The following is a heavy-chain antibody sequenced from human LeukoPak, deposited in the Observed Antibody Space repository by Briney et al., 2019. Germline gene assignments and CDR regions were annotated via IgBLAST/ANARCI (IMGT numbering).Heavy chain of an antibody. D-gene: IGHD3-22*01. CDR3: ARGFYYYDIVSHAFDI. CDR1: GGSISSYY. V-gene: IGHV4-59*01. CDR2: IYYSGST. Sequence: SETLSLTCTVSGGSISSYYWSWIRQPPGKGLEWIGYIYYSGSTNYNPSLKSRVTISVDTSKNQFSLKLSSVTAADTAVYYCARGFYYYDIVSHAFDIWGQGTMVTVPS. J-gene: IGHJ3*02.